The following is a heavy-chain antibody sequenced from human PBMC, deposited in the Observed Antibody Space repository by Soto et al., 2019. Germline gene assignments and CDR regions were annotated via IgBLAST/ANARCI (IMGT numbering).Heavy chain of an antibody. Sequence: GGSLRLSCAASGFTFSSYAMSWVRQAPGKGLEWVSAISGSGGSTYYADSVKGRFTISRDNSKNTLYLQMNSLRAEDTAVYYCAKDDCSSTSCYGKGYYYGMDVWGQGTTVTVSS. D-gene: IGHD2-2*01. V-gene: IGHV3-23*01. CDR2: ISGSGGST. J-gene: IGHJ6*02. CDR3: AKDDCSSTSCYGKGYYYGMDV. CDR1: GFTFSSYA.